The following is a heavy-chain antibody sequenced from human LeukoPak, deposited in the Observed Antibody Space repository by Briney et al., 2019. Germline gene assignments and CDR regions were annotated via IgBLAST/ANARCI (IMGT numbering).Heavy chain of an antibody. D-gene: IGHD5-18*01. CDR2: IYYSGST. V-gene: IGHV4-59*01. J-gene: IGHJ6*02. CDR1: GGSINSYY. Sequence: PSETLSLTCAVSGGSINSYYWSWIRQPPGKGREGIGYIYYSGSTNDNPSLKSRVTISVDTSKNQFSLKLSSVTAADTAVYYCARGGGYSYRVHYYYYGTDVCGQGTTVTVSS. CDR3: ARGGGYSYRVHYYYYGTDV.